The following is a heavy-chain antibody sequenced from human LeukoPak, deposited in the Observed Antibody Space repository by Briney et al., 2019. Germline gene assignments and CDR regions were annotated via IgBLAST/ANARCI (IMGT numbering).Heavy chain of an antibody. J-gene: IGHJ4*02. CDR1: GFTFTDYY. CDR3: ARVDGQQLVPDY. D-gene: IGHD6-13*01. Sequence: PGGSLRLSCAAPGFTFTDYYMSWIRQAPGKGLEWVSYISHSGSTIYYADSVKGRFTISRDNAKNSLYLQMNSLRAEDTAVYYCARVDGQQLVPDYWGQGTLVTVSS. CDR2: ISHSGSTI. V-gene: IGHV3-11*01.